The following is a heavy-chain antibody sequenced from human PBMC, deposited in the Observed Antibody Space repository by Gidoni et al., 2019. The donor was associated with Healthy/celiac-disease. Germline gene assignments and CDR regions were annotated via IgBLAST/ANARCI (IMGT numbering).Heavy chain of an antibody. V-gene: IGHV3-21*01. CDR1: GFTFSGYS. CDR2: ISSSSRYI. J-gene: IGHJ4*02. CDR3: ASESTLPFDY. Sequence: EVQMVASGGGLVKPGASLRISCAAAGFTFSGYSLKWVRQVPGKGLEWVLSISSSSRYIYYSDSVKGRFTISRDNAKNSLYLQMNSRRAEDTAVYYCASESTLPFDYWGQGTLVTVSS. D-gene: IGHD1-1*01.